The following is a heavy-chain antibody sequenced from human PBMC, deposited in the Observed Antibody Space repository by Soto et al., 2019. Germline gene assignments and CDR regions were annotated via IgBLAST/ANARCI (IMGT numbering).Heavy chain of an antibody. CDR2: IYPGDSDT. D-gene: IGHD6-19*01. J-gene: IGHJ6*02. Sequence: PGESLKISCKSYGYSFTTYWIAWVRQMPGKGLEWMGIIYPGDSDTRYSASFQGQVTISADKSISTAYLQWSSLKASDTAMYYCARIAVAGIVMDVWGQGTTVTVSS. CDR3: ARIAVAGIVMDV. CDR1: GYSFTTYW. V-gene: IGHV5-51*01.